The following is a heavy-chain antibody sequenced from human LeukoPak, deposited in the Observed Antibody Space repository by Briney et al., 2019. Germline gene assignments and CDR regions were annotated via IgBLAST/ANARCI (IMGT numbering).Heavy chain of an antibody. D-gene: IGHD2-2*01. CDR2: VYYSGST. Sequence: SETLSLTCSVSGGSVSSTSYYWSWIRQPPGRGLEWIGYVYYSGSTNYNPSLKSRVTISVDTSKNQFSLKLSSVTAADTAVYYCAKSGCSSTSCYGLFSGWFDPWGQGTLVTVSS. V-gene: IGHV4-61*01. J-gene: IGHJ5*02. CDR3: AKSGCSSTSCYGLFSGWFDP. CDR1: GGSVSSTSYY.